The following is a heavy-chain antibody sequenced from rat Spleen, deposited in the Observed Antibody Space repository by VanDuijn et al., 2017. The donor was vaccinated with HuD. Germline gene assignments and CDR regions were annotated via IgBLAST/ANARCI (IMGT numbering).Heavy chain of an antibody. CDR3: ARSLGDEWFAY. CDR1: GYSITSSYR. D-gene: IGHD1-1*01. V-gene: IGHV3-3*01. Sequence: EVQLQESGPGLVKPSQSLSLTCSVTGYSITSSYRWNWIRKFPGNKLEWMGYINSAGSTNYNPSLKSRISITRDTSKNQFFLQVNSVTTEDTATYYGARSLGDEWFAYWGQGTLVTVAS. J-gene: IGHJ3*01. CDR2: INSAGST.